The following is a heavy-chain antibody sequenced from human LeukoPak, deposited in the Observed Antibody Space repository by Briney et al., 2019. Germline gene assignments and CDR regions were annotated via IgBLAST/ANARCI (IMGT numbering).Heavy chain of an antibody. CDR3: AKDFTTVTQFDY. CDR2: LSGSGGST. CDR1: GFTFSSYA. Sequence: GGSLRLSCAAPGFTFSSYAMSWVRQAPGKGLEWVSGLSGSGGSTYYADSVKGRFTISRDNSKNTLYLQMNSLRAEDTAVYYCAKDFTTVTQFDYWGQGTLVTISS. V-gene: IGHV3-23*01. J-gene: IGHJ4*02. D-gene: IGHD4-17*01.